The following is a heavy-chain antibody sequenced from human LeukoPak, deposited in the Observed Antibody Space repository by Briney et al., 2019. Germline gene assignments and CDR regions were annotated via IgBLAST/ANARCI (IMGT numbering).Heavy chain of an antibody. CDR1: GGSISSGGYS. J-gene: IGHJ4*02. V-gene: IGHV4-30-2*01. Sequence: SETLSLTCAVSGGSISSGGYSWSWIRQPPGKGLEWIGYIYHSGSTYYNPSLKSRATISVDRSKNQFSLKLSSVTAADTAVYYCARGGQLEGFDYWGQGTLVTVSS. D-gene: IGHD6-6*01. CDR3: ARGGQLEGFDY. CDR2: IYHSGST.